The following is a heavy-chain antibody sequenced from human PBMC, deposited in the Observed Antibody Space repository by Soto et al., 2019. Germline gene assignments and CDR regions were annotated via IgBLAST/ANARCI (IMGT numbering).Heavy chain of an antibody. V-gene: IGHV3-30*18. J-gene: IGHJ4*02. CDR3: AKDDTSRYYEAAIDY. CDR1: GFTFSSYG. Sequence: PGGSLRLSFAASGFTFSSYGMHWVRQAPGKGLEWVAVISYDGSNKYYADSVKGRFTISRDNSKNTLYLQMNSLRAEDTAVYYCAKDDTSRYYEAAIDYWGQGTLVTVSS. D-gene: IGHD3-3*01. CDR2: ISYDGSNK.